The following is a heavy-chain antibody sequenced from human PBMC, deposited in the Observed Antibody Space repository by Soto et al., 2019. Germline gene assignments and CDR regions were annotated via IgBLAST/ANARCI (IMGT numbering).Heavy chain of an antibody. CDR3: ARVPYGDYYYYYMDV. V-gene: IGHV3-11*01. Sequence: GGSLRLSCAASGFTFSDYYMSWIRQAPGKGLEWVSYISSSGSTIYYADSVKGRFTISRDNAKNSLYLQMNSLRAEDTAVYYCARVPYGDYYYYYMDVWGKGTTVTVSS. D-gene: IGHD4-17*01. CDR2: ISSSGSTI. J-gene: IGHJ6*03. CDR1: GFTFSDYY.